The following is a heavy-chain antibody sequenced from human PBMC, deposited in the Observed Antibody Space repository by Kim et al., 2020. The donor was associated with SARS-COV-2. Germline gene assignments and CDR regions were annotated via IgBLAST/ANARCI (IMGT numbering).Heavy chain of an antibody. Sequence: GGSLRLSCAASGFTFSNYGMNWVRQAPGKGLEWISYISSRSSTMYYSDSVKGRFTISRDNAKNSLFLQMNSLRDEDTAVYYCARGVSHDYGDYGVGDYWGQGTLVTVSP. V-gene: IGHV3-48*02. D-gene: IGHD4-17*01. CDR1: GFTFSNYG. J-gene: IGHJ4*02. CDR3: ARGVSHDYGDYGVGDY. CDR2: ISSRSSTM.